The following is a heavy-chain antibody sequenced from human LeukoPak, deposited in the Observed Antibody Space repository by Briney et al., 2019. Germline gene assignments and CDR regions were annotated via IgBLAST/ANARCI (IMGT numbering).Heavy chain of an antibody. CDR3: ARHLTLRFGEVYAFDI. CDR2: IYYSGST. D-gene: IGHD3-10*01. Sequence: SETLSLTCTVSGGSISSYYWSWIRQPPGKGLEWIGYIYYSGSTNYNPSLKSRVTISVDTSKNQFSLKLSSVTAADTAVYYCARHLTLRFGEVYAFDIWGQGTMVTVSS. V-gene: IGHV4-59*08. J-gene: IGHJ3*02. CDR1: GGSISSYY.